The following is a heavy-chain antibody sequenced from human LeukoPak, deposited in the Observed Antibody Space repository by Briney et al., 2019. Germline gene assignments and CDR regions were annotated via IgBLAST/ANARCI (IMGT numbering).Heavy chain of an antibody. J-gene: IGHJ4*02. CDR3: ASSTATSTRIDY. CDR2: INPNSGGT. V-gene: IGHV1-2*02. CDR1: GYTFTSYG. Sequence: ASVKVSCKASGYTFTSYGISWVRQAPGQGLEWMGWINPNSGGTNYAQKFQGRVTMTRDTSISTAYMELSRLRSDDTAVYYCASSTATSTRIDYWGQGTLVTVSS. D-gene: IGHD2-21*02.